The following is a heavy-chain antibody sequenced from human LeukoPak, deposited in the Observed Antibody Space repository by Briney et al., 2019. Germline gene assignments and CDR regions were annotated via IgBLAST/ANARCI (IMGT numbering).Heavy chain of an antibody. CDR1: GFTFSSYA. D-gene: IGHD1-26*01. V-gene: IGHV3-23*01. CDR2: ISGSGGST. J-gene: IGHJ3*02. CDR3: AKRPGRYFALDI. Sequence: GGSLRLSCAASGFTFSSYAMSWVRQAPGKGLEWVSAISGSGGSTYYADSVKGRFTFSRGKSKNTLYLQMNSLRAEDTAVYYCAKRPGRYFALDIWGQGTMVTVSS.